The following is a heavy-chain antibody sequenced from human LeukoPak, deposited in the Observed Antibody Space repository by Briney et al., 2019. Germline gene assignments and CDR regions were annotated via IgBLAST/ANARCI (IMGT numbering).Heavy chain of an antibody. V-gene: IGHV1-46*01. Sequence: AAVTVSCKASGYTFTSYYMHWVRQPPAQGLEWMGLIHPRGGSTSYAQKFQGRVTMTRDTSTSTVYMELSSLRAEDTEVYYCARTSVREDYYGMDVWGQGPTVTVSS. CDR1: GYTFTSYY. CDR3: ARTSVREDYYGMDV. CDR2: IHPRGGST. J-gene: IGHJ6*02. D-gene: IGHD1-26*01.